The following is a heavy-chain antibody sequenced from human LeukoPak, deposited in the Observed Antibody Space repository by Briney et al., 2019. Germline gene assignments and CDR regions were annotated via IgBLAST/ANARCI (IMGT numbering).Heavy chain of an antibody. CDR1: GYTFTDYY. D-gene: IGHD2-8*01. CDR2: INPNSGGT. CDR3: ARGGHCTKGVCYIFDY. J-gene: IGHJ4*02. Sequence: ASVKVSCKASGYTFTDYYMHWVRQAPGQGLEWMGWINPNSGGTNYAQKLQGRVTMTTDTSTSTAYMELRSLRSDDTAVYYCARGGHCTKGVCYIFDYWGQGTLVTVSS. V-gene: IGHV1-2*02.